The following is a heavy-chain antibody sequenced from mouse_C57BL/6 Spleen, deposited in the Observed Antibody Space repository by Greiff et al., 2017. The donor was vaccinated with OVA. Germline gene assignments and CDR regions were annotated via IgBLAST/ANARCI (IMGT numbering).Heavy chain of an antibody. CDR1: GYTFTSYG. CDR2: IYPRSGNT. CDR3: ALKGDTTGDAMDY. Sequence: QVQLKESGAELARPGASVKLSCKASGYTFTSYGISWVKQRTGQGLEWIGEIYPRSGNTYYNEKFKGKATLTADKSSSTAYMELRSLTSEDSAVYFCALKGDTTGDAMDYWGQGTSVTVSS. D-gene: IGHD2-12*01. J-gene: IGHJ4*01. V-gene: IGHV1-81*01.